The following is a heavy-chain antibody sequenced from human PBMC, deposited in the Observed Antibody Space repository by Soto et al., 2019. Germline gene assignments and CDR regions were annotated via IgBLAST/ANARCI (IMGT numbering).Heavy chain of an antibody. CDR2: ISGSGGST. J-gene: IGHJ4*02. Sequence: GGSLRLSCAASGFTFSSYAMSWVRQAPGKGLEWVSAISGSGGSTYYADSVKGRFTISRDNSKNTLYLQMNSLRAEDTAVYYCAKHIVVVVAATLSFWGQGTLVTVSS. D-gene: IGHD2-15*01. CDR3: AKHIVVVVAATLSF. CDR1: GFTFSSYA. V-gene: IGHV3-23*01.